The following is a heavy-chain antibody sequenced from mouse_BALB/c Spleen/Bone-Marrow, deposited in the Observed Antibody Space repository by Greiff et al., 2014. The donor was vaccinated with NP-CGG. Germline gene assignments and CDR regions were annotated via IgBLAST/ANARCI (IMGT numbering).Heavy chain of an antibody. CDR3: ARDDYYAMDY. CDR1: GFTFTDYY. J-gene: IGHJ4*01. Sequence: EVMLVESGGGLVQPGGSLRLSCATSGFTFTDYYMSWVRQPPGKALEWLGFIRNKANGYTTEYGASVKGRFTISRDNSQSILYLQMNTLRAEDSATYYCARDDYYAMDYWGQGTSVTVSS. CDR2: IRNKANGYTT. V-gene: IGHV7-3*02.